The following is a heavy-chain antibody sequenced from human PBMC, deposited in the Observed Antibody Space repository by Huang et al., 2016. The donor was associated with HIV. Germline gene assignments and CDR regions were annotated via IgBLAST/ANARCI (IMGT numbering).Heavy chain of an antibody. V-gene: IGHV4-34*02. CDR2: INHSGST. CDR3: ARGRFRFDY. Sequence: QVQLQQWGAGLLKPSETLSLTCAVYGGSFSDYYWSWIRQPPGKGLEWIGEINHSGSTNDNPSLKSRVTISVDTSKKQFSLKLSSVTAADTAVYYCARGRFRFDYWGQGTLVTVSS. CDR1: GGSFSDYY. J-gene: IGHJ4*02.